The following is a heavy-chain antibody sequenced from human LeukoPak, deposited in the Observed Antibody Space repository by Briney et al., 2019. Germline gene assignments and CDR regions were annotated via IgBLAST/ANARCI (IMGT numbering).Heavy chain of an antibody. Sequence: PGGSLRLSCAASGFIFSSYSMNWVRQSPGKGLEWVSYISSSITTVCYADSVKGRFTISRDNAKNSLYLQMNSLRAEDTAVYYCARVRDSTAYPFDFWGQGTLVTVSS. CDR1: GFIFSSYS. CDR3: ARVRDSTAYPFDF. J-gene: IGHJ4*02. V-gene: IGHV3-48*04. CDR2: ISSSITTV. D-gene: IGHD3-22*01.